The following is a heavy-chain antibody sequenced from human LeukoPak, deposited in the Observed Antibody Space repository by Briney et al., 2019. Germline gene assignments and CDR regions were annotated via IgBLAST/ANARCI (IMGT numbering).Heavy chain of an antibody. CDR1: GFSVSGYW. V-gene: IGHV3-7*01. CDR3: AREGQGGIAAAGTRIEGDY. Sequence: GGSLRLSCAVSGFSVSGYWMTWVRQAPGKGLERVANIKQDGSEKNYVDSVKGRFTISRDNAENSLFFQMNSLRVEDTAVYYCAREGQGGIAAAGTRIEGDYWGQGTLVAVSS. CDR2: IKQDGSEK. D-gene: IGHD6-13*01. J-gene: IGHJ4*02.